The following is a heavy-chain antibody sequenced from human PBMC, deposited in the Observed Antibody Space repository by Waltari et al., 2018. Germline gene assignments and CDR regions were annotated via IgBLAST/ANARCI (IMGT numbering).Heavy chain of an antibody. CDR2: INPSGGST. J-gene: IGHJ4*02. Sequence: QLQLVQSGAEVKKPGASVKVSCKESGYTFTSNYMPWERPAPGQGLDWMGIINPSGGSTSYAQKFQGRVNMTRDTSTSTVYMELSSLRSEDTAVYYCARDVRIAARPGFDYWGQGTLVTVSS. D-gene: IGHD6-6*01. V-gene: IGHV1-46*03. CDR3: ARDVRIAARPGFDY. CDR1: GYTFTSNY.